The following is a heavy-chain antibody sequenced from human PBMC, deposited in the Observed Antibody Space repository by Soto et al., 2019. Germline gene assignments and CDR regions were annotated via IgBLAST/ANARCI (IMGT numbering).Heavy chain of an antibody. D-gene: IGHD5-12*01. CDR2: IYYSGST. V-gene: IGHV4-31*03. CDR1: GGSISSGGYY. Sequence: SETLSLTCTVSGGSISSGGYYWSWIRQHPGKGLEWIGYIYYSGSTYYNPSLKSRVTISVDTSKNQFSLKLSSVTAADTAVYYCARGLPSGYDFKRPVVIDYWGQGTLVTVSS. J-gene: IGHJ4*02. CDR3: ARGLPSGYDFKRPVVIDY.